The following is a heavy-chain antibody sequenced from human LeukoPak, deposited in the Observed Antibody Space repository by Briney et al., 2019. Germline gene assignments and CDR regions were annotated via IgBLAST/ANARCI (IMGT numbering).Heavy chain of an antibody. V-gene: IGHV5-51*01. Sequence: GESLKISCKGSGYIFTSYWIGWVRQLPGKGLEWMGIIYPGDSDTRYSPSFQGQVTISADKSISTAYLQWSSLKASDTAMYYCAITKGSGSYYFDYWGQGTLVTVSS. CDR3: AITKGSGSYYFDY. CDR1: GYIFTSYW. CDR2: IYPGDSDT. D-gene: IGHD3-10*01. J-gene: IGHJ4*02.